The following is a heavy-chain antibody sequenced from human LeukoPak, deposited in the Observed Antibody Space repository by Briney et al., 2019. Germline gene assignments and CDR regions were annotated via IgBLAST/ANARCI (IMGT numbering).Heavy chain of an antibody. Sequence: PSETLSLTCTVSGGSISSGGYYWSWIRQPPGKGLVWIGYLSHSGTTYYNPSLKSRVTISVDRSKNQFSLKLSSVTAADTAVYYCARVRGIYDLVETDAFDIWGQGTKVTVSS. CDR1: GGSISSGGYY. J-gene: IGHJ3*02. V-gene: IGHV4-30-2*01. CDR2: LSHSGTT. CDR3: ARVRGIYDLVETDAFDI. D-gene: IGHD3-3*01.